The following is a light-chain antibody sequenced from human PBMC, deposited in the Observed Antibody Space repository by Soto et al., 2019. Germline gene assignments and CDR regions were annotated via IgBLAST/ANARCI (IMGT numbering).Light chain of an antibody. J-gene: IGKJ3*01. Sequence: DIQMTQSPSSVSASVGDRVTITCRASQAISTWLAWYQQKPGKAPKLLIYDASSLESGVPARFRGSGFGTDFTLTISRQQPEDFATYYLQQANSFPFTFGPGNKVDIK. V-gene: IGKV1-12*01. CDR3: QQANSFPFT. CDR1: QAISTW. CDR2: DAS.